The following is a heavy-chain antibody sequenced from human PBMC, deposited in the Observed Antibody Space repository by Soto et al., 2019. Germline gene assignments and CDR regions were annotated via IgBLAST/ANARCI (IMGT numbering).Heavy chain of an antibody. Sequence: SETLYLTCAVSGGSISSSNWWSWVRQPPGKGLEWIGEIYHSGSTNYNPSLKSRVTISVDKSKNQFSLKLSSVTAADTAVYYCARYLYYDILTGYYGMDVWGQGTTVTVSS. D-gene: IGHD3-9*01. CDR2: IYHSGST. CDR3: ARYLYYDILTGYYGMDV. V-gene: IGHV4-4*02. CDR1: GGSISSSNW. J-gene: IGHJ6*02.